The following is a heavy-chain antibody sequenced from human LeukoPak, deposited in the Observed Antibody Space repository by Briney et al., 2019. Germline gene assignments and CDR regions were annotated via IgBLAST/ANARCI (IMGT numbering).Heavy chain of an antibody. D-gene: IGHD2-8*01. CDR3: AKEYCSNGVCYVGFDS. V-gene: IGHV3-23*01. CDR1: GFTFSSYA. Sequence: GGTLRLSCAASGFTFSSYAMTWVRQGPGKGLEWVSSIRGDSRYTYYADSVKGRFIISRDNSKNTLNLRLNSLKVEDTAVYFCAKEYCSNGVCYVGFDSWGQGTLVTVSS. J-gene: IGHJ4*02. CDR2: IRGDSRYT.